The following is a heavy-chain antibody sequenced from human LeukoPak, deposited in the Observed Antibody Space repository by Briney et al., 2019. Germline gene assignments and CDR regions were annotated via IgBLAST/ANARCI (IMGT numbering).Heavy chain of an antibody. CDR3: ARDLSSWIQLWGPEY. CDR1: GYTFTSYY. Sequence: PGASVKVSCKASGYTFTSYYMHWVRQAPGQGLEWMGIINPSGGSTSYAQKFQGRVTMTRDTSTSTVYMELSSLRSEDTAVYYCARDLSSWIQLWGPEYWGQGTLVTVSS. J-gene: IGHJ4*02. V-gene: IGHV1-46*01. CDR2: INPSGGST. D-gene: IGHD5-18*01.